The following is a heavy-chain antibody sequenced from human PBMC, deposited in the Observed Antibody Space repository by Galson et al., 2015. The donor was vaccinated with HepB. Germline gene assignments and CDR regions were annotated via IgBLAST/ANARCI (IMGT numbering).Heavy chain of an antibody. J-gene: IGHJ4*02. D-gene: IGHD6-13*01. Sequence: CAISGDSVSDNSAGWNWIKQSPSRGLEWLGRTYYRYKWFNDYAASVKSRIAINPDTSQNQVSLQLNSVTPEDTAVYYCAGDHGIAGLPWYFDNWGQGTLVTVSS. CDR3: AGDHGIAGLPWYFDN. V-gene: IGHV6-1*01. CDR2: TYYRYKWFN. CDR1: GDSVSDNSAG.